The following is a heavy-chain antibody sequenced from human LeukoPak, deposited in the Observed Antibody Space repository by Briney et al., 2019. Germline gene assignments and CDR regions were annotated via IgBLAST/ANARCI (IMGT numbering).Heavy chain of an antibody. CDR2: IYYSGST. CDR3: AAQDIVLMVYGYPW. V-gene: IGHV4-39*01. D-gene: IGHD2-8*01. J-gene: IGHJ4*02. Sequence: PSETLSLTCTVSGGSISSSSYYWGWIRQPPGTGLEWIGSIYYSGSTYYNPSLKSRVTISVDTSKNQFSLKLSSVTAADTAVYYCAAQDIVLMVYGYPWWGQGTLVTVSS. CDR1: GGSISSSSYY.